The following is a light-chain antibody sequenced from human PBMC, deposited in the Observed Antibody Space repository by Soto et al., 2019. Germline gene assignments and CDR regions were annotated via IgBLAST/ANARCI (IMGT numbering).Light chain of an antibody. CDR3: QKRYRALFT. Sequence: DIQMTQSPSSLSASVGDRVTITCRASQSISTYLNWYQQKPGKAPKLLIYEASSLQSGVPSKFSGSGSRTDSTLPISSVQRENYANYQRQKRYRALFTIGHGTKVDVK. CDR1: QSISTY. J-gene: IGKJ3*01. CDR2: EAS. V-gene: IGKV1-39*01.